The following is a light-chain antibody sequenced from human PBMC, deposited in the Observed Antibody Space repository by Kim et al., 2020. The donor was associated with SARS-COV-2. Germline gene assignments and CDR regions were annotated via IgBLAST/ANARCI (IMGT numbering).Light chain of an antibody. Sequence: VSPGQRATCSCRASQSISSKLAWYQQKPGPAPRLLISDASTRATGIPARFSGSGSGTEFTLTISSLQSEDFAVYYCQQYNNWPLTFGGGTKVDIK. CDR3: QQYNNWPLT. CDR2: DAS. V-gene: IGKV3D-15*01. CDR1: QSISSK. J-gene: IGKJ4*01.